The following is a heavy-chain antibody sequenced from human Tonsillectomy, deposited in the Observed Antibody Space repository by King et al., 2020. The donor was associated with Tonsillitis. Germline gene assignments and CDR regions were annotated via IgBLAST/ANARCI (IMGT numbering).Heavy chain of an antibody. CDR2: ISYDGSNK. J-gene: IGHJ4*02. Sequence: HVQLVESGGGVVQPGRSLRLSCAASGFTFSSYGMHWVRQAPGKGLEWVAVISYDGSNKYYADSVKGRFTISRDNSKNTLYLQMNSLRAEDTAVYYCAKDLAAIVGAFRPDYWGQGTLVTVSS. CDR3: AKDLAAIVGAFRPDY. V-gene: IGHV3-30*18. D-gene: IGHD1-26*01. CDR1: GFTFSSYG.